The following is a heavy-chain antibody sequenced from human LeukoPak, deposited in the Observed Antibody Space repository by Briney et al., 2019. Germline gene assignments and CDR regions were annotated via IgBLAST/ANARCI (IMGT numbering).Heavy chain of an antibody. CDR1: GVSISSGSNY. CDR3: AREVDYYFDY. J-gene: IGHJ4*02. V-gene: IGHV4-39*07. Sequence: SETLSLTCSVSGVSISSGSNYWGWIRQPPGKTLEWIGSIYSSGNTYYNPSLKSRVIILIDTAKNHFSLNLSSVTAADTAVYYCAREVDYYFDYWGQGTLVTVSS. CDR2: IYSSGNT.